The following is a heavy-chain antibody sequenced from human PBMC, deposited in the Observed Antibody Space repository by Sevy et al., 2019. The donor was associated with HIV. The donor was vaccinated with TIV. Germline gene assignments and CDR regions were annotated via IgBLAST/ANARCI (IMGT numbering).Heavy chain of an antibody. J-gene: IGHJ6*02. D-gene: IGHD4-17*01. CDR2: INSDSGVT. CDR3: ARLTTQPTSDLYGLDV. V-gene: IGHV1-2*02. CDR1: GYIFSDYY. Sequence: ASVKVSCKASGYIFSDYYIHWVRQAPGQGLEWMAWINSDSGVTNYAQRFQCEVTVTRDTSLRTAYLELTNLKPNDTAIYYCARLTTQPTSDLYGLDVWGQGTTVTVSS.